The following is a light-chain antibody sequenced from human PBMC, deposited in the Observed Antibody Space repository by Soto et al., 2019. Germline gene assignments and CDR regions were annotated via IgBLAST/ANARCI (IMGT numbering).Light chain of an antibody. CDR1: QTVSSTF. J-gene: IGKJ1*01. CDR2: GAS. V-gene: IGKV3-20*01. Sequence: EMVLTQSPYTMSVSPGERATLACRASQTVSSTFLAWYQQRPGQAPRLLSYGASSMAAGIPARFSGRGSGPDFTLTISTLEPDDRAGYYCHQYGSSPETFGQGTKVQI. CDR3: HQYGSSPET.